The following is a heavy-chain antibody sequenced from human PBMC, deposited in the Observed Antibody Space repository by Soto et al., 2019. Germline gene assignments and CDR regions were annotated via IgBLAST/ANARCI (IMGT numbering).Heavy chain of an antibody. CDR1: GFTFSSYA. CDR2: ISGSGGST. J-gene: IGHJ4*02. D-gene: IGHD2-21*02. Sequence: PVGSLRLSCAASGFTFSSYAMSWVRQVPGKGLEWVSAISGSGGSTYYADSVKGRFTISRDNSKNTLYLQMNSLRAEDTAVYYCAKGPLIVVVTAITYWGQGTLVTVSS. CDR3: AKGPLIVVVTAITY. V-gene: IGHV3-23*01.